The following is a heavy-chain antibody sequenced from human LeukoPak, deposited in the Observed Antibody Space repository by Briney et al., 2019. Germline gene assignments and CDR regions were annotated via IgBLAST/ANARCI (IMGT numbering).Heavy chain of an antibody. CDR2: IYHSGST. Sequence: SETLSLTCTVSGGSISSSGYYWSWIRQTPGKGLEWIGYIYHSGSTNYNPSLKSRVIILVDTSKNQFSLKLNSVTAADTAVYYCARVADYPHPSFDFWGRGTLVTVSS. CDR1: GGSISSSGYY. CDR3: ARVADYPHPSFDF. V-gene: IGHV4-61*08. D-gene: IGHD4-11*01. J-gene: IGHJ2*01.